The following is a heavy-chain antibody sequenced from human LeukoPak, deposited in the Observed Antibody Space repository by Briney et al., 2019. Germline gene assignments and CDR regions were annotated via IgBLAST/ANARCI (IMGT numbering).Heavy chain of an antibody. D-gene: IGHD4-17*01. J-gene: IGHJ4*02. CDR2: IYHSGST. CDR3: ARVGGDYVLLDY. CDR1: GGSISSGGYS. Sequence: SETLSLTCAVSGGSISSGGYSWSWIRQPPGKGLEWIGYIYHSGSTYYNPSLKSRVTISVGRTKNQFSLKLGSVTAADTAVYYCARVGGDYVLLDYWGQGTLVTVSS. V-gene: IGHV4-30-2*01.